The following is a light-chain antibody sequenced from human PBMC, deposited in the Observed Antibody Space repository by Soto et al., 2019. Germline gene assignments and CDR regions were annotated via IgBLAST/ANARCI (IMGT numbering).Light chain of an antibody. V-gene: IGKV1-5*03. CDR1: QSISSW. CDR3: QQYNSYLLT. CDR2: KAS. J-gene: IGKJ4*01. Sequence: DIRMTQSPSTLSASVGDRVTITCRASQSISSWLAWYQQKPGKAPKLLIYKASTLESGVPSRFSGSGSGTEFTLTISSLQPDDFATYYCQQYNSYLLTFGGGTKVDIK.